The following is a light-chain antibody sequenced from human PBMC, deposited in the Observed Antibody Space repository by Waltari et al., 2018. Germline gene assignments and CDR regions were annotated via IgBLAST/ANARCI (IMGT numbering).Light chain of an antibody. CDR2: GTS. Sequence: EIVLTQSPGTLSLSPGERATLPCRASQSVDSSDLAWYQQKAGQAPRLLIYGTSRRATGIPDRFSGSGSGTDFTLTISRLEPEDSAVYYCHQYGTSPRTFGQGTKVEIK. J-gene: IGKJ1*01. V-gene: IGKV3-20*01. CDR3: HQYGTSPRT. CDR1: QSVDSSD.